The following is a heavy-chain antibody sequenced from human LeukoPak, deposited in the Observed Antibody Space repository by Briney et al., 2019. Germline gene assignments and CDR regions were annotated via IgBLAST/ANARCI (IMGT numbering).Heavy chain of an antibody. Sequence: SVKVSGKASGGTFSSYTISWVRQAPGQGLEWMGRIIPILGIANYAQKFQGRVTITADQSTSTAYMELSSLRSEDTAVYYCARSAYGSGSYYGAPSYYFDYWGQGTLVTVSS. CDR1: GGTFSSYT. CDR3: ARSAYGSGSYYGAPSYYFDY. D-gene: IGHD3-10*01. V-gene: IGHV1-69*02. CDR2: IIPILGIA. J-gene: IGHJ4*02.